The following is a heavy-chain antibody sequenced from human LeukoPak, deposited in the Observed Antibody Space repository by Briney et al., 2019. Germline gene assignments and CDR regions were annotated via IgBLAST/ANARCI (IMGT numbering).Heavy chain of an antibody. CDR3: AKDPTDYGDYDWYFDL. Sequence: GGSLRLSCAASGFTFSSDAMSWVRQAPGKGLEWVSAISGSGGSTYYADSVKGRFTISRDNSKNTLYLQMNSLRAEDTAVYYCAKDPTDYGDYDWYFDLWGRGTLVTVSS. CDR2: ISGSGGST. CDR1: GFTFSSDA. J-gene: IGHJ2*01. D-gene: IGHD4-17*01. V-gene: IGHV3-23*01.